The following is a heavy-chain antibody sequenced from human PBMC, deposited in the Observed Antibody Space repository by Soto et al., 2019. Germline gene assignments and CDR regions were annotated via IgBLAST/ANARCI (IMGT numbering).Heavy chain of an antibody. V-gene: IGHV4-31*03. CDR2: IYHTGST. J-gene: IGHJ4*02. CDR1: GDPVSSGSYY. Sequence: QVQLQESGPGLVQPSQTLSLTCSVSGDPVSSGSYYWTWVRQHPVKGLEWIGYIYHTGSTYYNPSLQSRLIMSIDTSKNQFSLHLYSVTAADTAVYFCAATLGTTHYFDFWGQGSLVAVSS. CDR3: AATLGTTHYFDF. D-gene: IGHD5-12*01.